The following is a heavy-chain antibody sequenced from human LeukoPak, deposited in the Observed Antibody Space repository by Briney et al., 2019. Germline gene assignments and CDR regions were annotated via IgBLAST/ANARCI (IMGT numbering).Heavy chain of an antibody. Sequence: GGSLRLSCVVSGFTFSSYDMSWVRQAPGKGLEWVSAISGSGGSTYYADSVKGRFTISRDNSKNSLYLQMNSLRAEDTAVYYCAELGITMIGGVWGKGTTVTISS. CDR3: AELGITMIGGV. CDR2: ISGSGGST. J-gene: IGHJ6*04. D-gene: IGHD3-10*02. V-gene: IGHV3-23*01. CDR1: GFTFSSYD.